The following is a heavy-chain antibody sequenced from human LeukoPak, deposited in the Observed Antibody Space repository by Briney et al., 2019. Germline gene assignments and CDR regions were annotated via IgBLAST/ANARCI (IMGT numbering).Heavy chain of an antibody. V-gene: IGHV4-59*08. CDR3: ARLRGDRTASLDC. D-gene: IGHD4-17*01. J-gene: IGHJ4*02. CDR1: GDSISGFH. Sequence: PSETLSLTCTVSGDSISGFHWSWLRQAPGKGLECIGYSYYTGKTNYNPSLQSRVTISVDTSKNQFSLTLSSVTAADSAVYYCARLRGDRTASLDCWGQGTLVTVSS. CDR2: SYYTGKT.